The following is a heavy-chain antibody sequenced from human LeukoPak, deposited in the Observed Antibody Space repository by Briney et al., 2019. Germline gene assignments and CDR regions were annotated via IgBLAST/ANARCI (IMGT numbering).Heavy chain of an antibody. CDR2: INHSGST. D-gene: IGHD2-8*01. V-gene: IGHV4-39*07. CDR1: GGSISSSSYY. CDR3: ARRVSGSHDFDY. J-gene: IGHJ4*02. Sequence: SETLSLTCTVSGGSISSSSYYWNWIRQPPGKGLEWIGEINHSGSTNYNPSLKSRVTISVDTSKNQFSLKLNSVTAADTAVYYCARRVSGSHDFDYWGQGTLVTVSS.